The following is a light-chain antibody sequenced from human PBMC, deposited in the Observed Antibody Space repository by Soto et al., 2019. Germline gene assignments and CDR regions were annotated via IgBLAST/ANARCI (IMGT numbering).Light chain of an antibody. V-gene: IGKV1-5*03. CDR3: QQYDSFSLT. CDR2: KAS. Sequence: DIQMTQSPSTLSASVGDRVTITCRASQSISSWLAWYQQKPGKAPKRLIYKASNLESGVPSRFSGSGSGTEFTLTISRLQPDDIAIYYRQQYDSFSLTFGGGTKVEIK. CDR1: QSISSW. J-gene: IGKJ4*01.